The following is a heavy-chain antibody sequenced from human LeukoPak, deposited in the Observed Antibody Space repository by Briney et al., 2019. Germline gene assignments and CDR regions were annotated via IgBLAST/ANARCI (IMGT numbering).Heavy chain of an antibody. CDR2: ISSSSSYT. CDR3: ARDRVSSGWPLTLDY. V-gene: IGHV3-11*05. CDR1: GFTFSDYY. Sequence: VGSLRLSCAASGFTFSDYYMSWIRQAPGEGLEWVSYISSSSSYTNYADSVKGRFTISRDNAKNSLYLQMNSLRAEDTAVYYCARDRVSSGWPLTLDYWGQGTLVPVFS. J-gene: IGHJ4*02. D-gene: IGHD6-19*01.